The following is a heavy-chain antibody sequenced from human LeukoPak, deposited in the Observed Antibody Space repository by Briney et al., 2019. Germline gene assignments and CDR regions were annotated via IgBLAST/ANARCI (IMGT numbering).Heavy chain of an antibody. CDR2: IFPIFATA. Sequence: ASVKVPCKASGGTFSSYAISWVRQAPGQGLEWMGRIFPIFATANYAQKFQGRVTITADESTSTAYMELSSLRSEDTAVYYCARESGSYEAYFDYWGQGTLVTVSS. CDR3: ARESGSYEAYFDY. CDR1: GGTFSSYA. J-gene: IGHJ4*02. V-gene: IGHV1-69*13. D-gene: IGHD1-26*01.